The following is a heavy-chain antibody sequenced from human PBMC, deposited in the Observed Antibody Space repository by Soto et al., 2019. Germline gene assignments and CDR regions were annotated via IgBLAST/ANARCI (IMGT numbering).Heavy chain of an antibody. CDR2: ISGSGGST. CDR1: GFTFSSYA. J-gene: IGHJ4*02. D-gene: IGHD3-22*01. Sequence: LSCAASGFTFSSYAMSWVRQAPGKGLEWVSAISGSGGSTYYADSVKGRFTISRDNSKNTLYLQMNSLRAEDTAVYYCAKDHYYYDSSGYYLFFDYWGQGTLVTVSS. V-gene: IGHV3-23*01. CDR3: AKDHYYYDSSGYYLFFDY.